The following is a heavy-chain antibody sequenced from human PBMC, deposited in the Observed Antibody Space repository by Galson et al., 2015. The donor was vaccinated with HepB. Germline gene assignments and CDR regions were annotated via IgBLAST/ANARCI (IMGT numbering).Heavy chain of an antibody. V-gene: IGHV3-21*01. J-gene: IGHJ6*02. CDR2: ISSSSYI. Sequence: SLRLSCAASGFTFSSYSMNWVRQAPGKGLEWVSSISSSSYIYYADSVKGRFTIFRDNAKNSLYLQMNSLRAEDTAVYYCARASSIADYYYYYYGMDVWGQGTTVTVSS. CDR1: GFTFSSYS. CDR3: ARASSIADYYYYYYGMDV. D-gene: IGHD6-6*01.